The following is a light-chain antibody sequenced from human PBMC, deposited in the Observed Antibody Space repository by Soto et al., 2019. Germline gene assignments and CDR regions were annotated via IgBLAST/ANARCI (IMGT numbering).Light chain of an antibody. V-gene: IGLV1-51*01. CDR1: SSNIGSNF. Sequence: QSVLTQPPSVSAAPGQKVTISCSGSSSNIGSNFLSWYQQLPGTAPKLLIYDNNKRPSGIPDRFSGAKSGTSATLGITGLQTGDEANYYCGTLDSSLSAGVFGGGTKLTVL. J-gene: IGLJ3*02. CDR2: DNN. CDR3: GTLDSSLSAGV.